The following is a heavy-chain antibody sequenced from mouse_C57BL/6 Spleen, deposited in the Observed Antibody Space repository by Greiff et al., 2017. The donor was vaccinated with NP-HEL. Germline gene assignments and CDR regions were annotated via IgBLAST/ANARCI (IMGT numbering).Heavy chain of an antibody. CDR2: IYPRSGNT. CDR1: GYTFTSYG. V-gene: IGHV1-81*01. CDR3: AGGGLGY. Sequence: QVQLKQSGAELARPGASVKLSCKASGYTFTSYGISWVKQRTGQGLEWIGEIYPRSGNTYYNEKFKGKATLTADKSSSTTYIELRSLTSKDAAVYLCAGGGLGYWGQGTTLTVSS. J-gene: IGHJ2*01.